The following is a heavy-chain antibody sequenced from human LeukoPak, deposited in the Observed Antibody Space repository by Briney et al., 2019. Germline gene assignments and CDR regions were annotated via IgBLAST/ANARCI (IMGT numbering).Heavy chain of an antibody. CDR1: GGTFSSYA. CDR3: AITYYYDSSGYQAQAYYYYYMDV. CDR2: IIPIFGTA. D-gene: IGHD3-22*01. J-gene: IGHJ6*03. V-gene: IGHV1-69*13. Sequence: GASVKVSCKASGGTFSSYAISWVRQAPGQGLEWMGGIIPIFGTANYAQKFQGRVTITADESTSTAYMELSSLRSEDTAVYYCAITYYYDSSGYQAQAYYYYYMDVGGKGTTVTISS.